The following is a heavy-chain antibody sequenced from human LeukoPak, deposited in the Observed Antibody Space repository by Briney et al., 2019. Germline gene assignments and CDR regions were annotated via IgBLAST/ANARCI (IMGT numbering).Heavy chain of an antibody. CDR2: IYYSGST. D-gene: IGHD6-13*01. J-gene: IGHJ4*02. CDR3: ARRLSWFTVDYFDY. V-gene: IGHV4-39*01. CDR1: GGSISSSSYY. Sequence: SETLSLTCTVSGGSISSSSYYWGWIRQPPGKGLEWIGSIYYSGSTYYNPSLKSRVTISVDTSKNQFSLKLSSVTAADTAVHYCARRLSWFTVDYFDYWGQGTLVTVSS.